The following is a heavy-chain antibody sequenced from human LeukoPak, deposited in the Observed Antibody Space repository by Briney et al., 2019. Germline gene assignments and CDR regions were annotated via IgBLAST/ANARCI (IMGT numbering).Heavy chain of an antibody. Sequence: SETLSLTSTVSGGSISTYYWSWIRQPPEKGLEWIGDVYHSGGTNYNPSLKSRVTISVDTSKNQFSLRLTSVTAADTAVYYCARVTPSFAHNWFDPWGQGTLVTVSS. CDR3: ARVTPSFAHNWFDP. V-gene: IGHV4-59*12. CDR2: VYHSGGT. J-gene: IGHJ5*02. CDR1: GGSISTYY. D-gene: IGHD3-10*01.